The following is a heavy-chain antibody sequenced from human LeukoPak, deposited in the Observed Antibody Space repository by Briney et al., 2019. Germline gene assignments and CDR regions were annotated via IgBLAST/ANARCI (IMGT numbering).Heavy chain of an antibody. D-gene: IGHD2-15*01. V-gene: IGHV3-30*18. CDR2: ISYDGSNK. Sequence: AGGSLRLSCTASGFTFSSYGMRWVRQAPGKGLEWVAVISYDGSNKYYADSVKGRFTISRDNSKNTLYLQMNSLRAEDTAVYYCAKGLVKCSGGSCYHARDYYYYYYMDVWGKGTTVTVSS. CDR1: GFTFSSYG. CDR3: AKGLVKCSGGSCYHARDYYYYYYMDV. J-gene: IGHJ6*03.